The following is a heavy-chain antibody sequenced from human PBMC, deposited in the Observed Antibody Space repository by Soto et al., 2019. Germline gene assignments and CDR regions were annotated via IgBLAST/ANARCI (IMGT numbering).Heavy chain of an antibody. Sequence: PSETLSLTCTVSGGSISSYYWSWMRQPPGKGLEWIGYIYYSGSTSYNPSLKSRVTISVDTSRNQFSLKLSSVTAADTAVYYRARHGSGKREIDYWGQGTLVTVSS. CDR3: ARHGSGKREIDY. CDR1: GGSISSYY. V-gene: IGHV4-59*08. J-gene: IGHJ4*02. D-gene: IGHD1-1*01. CDR2: IYYSGST.